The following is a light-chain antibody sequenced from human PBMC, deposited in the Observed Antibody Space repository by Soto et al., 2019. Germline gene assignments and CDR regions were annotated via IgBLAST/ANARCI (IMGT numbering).Light chain of an antibody. CDR3: QSADSSDTVL. J-gene: IGLJ2*01. CDR1: ALPKQY. CDR2: KDS. V-gene: IGLV3-25*03. Sequence: SYELTQPPSVSVSPGHTARITCSGDALPKQYAYWYQQKPGQAPVLVIYKDSERPSGIPERFSGSTSGTTVTLTISGVQAEDEDDYYCQSADSSDTVLFGGGTKLTVL.